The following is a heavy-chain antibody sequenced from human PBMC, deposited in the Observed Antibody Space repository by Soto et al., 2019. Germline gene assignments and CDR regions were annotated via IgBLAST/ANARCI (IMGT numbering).Heavy chain of an antibody. J-gene: IGHJ3*02. CDR2: INSDGSNT. V-gene: IGHV3-74*01. CDR3: ARDLVAKDAFDI. D-gene: IGHD2-8*02. Sequence: EVQLVESGGGLVQPGGSLRLSCAASGFTLSSFWIHWFRQAPGKGLVWVSRINSDGSNTRYADSVRGRFTISRDNAKNTLYLQMNSLRAEDTAVYYRARDLVAKDAFDIWGQGTMVTVSS. CDR1: GFTLSSFW.